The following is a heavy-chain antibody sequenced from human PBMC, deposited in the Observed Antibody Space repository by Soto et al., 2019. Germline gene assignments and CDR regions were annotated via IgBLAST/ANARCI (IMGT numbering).Heavy chain of an antibody. CDR1: GFTFRSFA. J-gene: IGHJ3*02. Sequence: GGSLRLSCAASGFTFRSFAMSWVPQAPGKGREWVSAISGSGGSTYYADSVKGRFTISRDNSKNTLYLQMNSLRAEDTAVYYCAKCTRDGSGSYYVEDAFDIWGQGTRVTVSS. V-gene: IGHV3-23*01. CDR3: AKCTRDGSGSYYVEDAFDI. D-gene: IGHD1-26*01. CDR2: ISGSGGST.